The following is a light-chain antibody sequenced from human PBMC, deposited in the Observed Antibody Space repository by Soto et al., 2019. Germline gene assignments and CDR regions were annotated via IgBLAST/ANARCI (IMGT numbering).Light chain of an antibody. CDR1: QSVSSSS. CDR3: QKYYSTPPT. CDR2: EAS. V-gene: IGKV3-20*01. J-gene: IGKJ1*01. Sequence: EIVMTPSPATLSVSPGERATLSCRASQSVSSSSLAWYQQNPGQAPRLLIYEASSRATGIPDRFSGSGSGTDFTLTISSLQAEDVAVYYCQKYYSTPPTCGQGTKGDIK.